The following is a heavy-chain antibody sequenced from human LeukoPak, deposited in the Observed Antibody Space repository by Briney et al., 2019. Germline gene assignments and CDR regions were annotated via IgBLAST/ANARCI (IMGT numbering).Heavy chain of an antibody. J-gene: IGHJ5*02. D-gene: IGHD2/OR15-2a*01. CDR3: AKDAQLRSRWFDP. CDR2: IKQDGSEK. CDR1: GFTFSSYW. Sequence: GGSLRLSCAASGFTFSSYWVSWVRQAPGKGLEWVANIKQDGSEKYYVDSVKGRFTISRDNAKNSLYLQMNTLRAEDTAMYYCAKDAQLRSRWFDPWGQGTLVTVSS. V-gene: IGHV3-7*03.